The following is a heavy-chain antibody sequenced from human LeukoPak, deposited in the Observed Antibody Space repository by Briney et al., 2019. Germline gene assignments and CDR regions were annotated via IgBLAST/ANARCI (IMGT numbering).Heavy chain of an antibody. CDR2: ISSSSSYI. D-gene: IGHD3-10*01. V-gene: IGHV3-21*01. CDR1: GFTFSSYS. J-gene: IGHJ4*02. Sequence: GGSLRLSCAASGFTFSSYSMNWVRQAPGKGLEWVSSISSSSSYIYYADSVKGRFTISRDNIKNSLYLQMNSLRAEDTAVYYCARAEEFRLDYWGQGTLVTVSS. CDR3: ARAEEFRLDY.